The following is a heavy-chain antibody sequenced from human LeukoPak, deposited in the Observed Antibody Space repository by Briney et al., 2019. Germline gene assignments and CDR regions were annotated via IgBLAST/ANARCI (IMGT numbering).Heavy chain of an antibody. D-gene: IGHD1-7*01. CDR1: GDSFSGYY. J-gene: IGHJ2*01. V-gene: IGHV4-34*01. CDR2: VNHGEST. Sequence: SETLSLTCAVYGDSFSGYYWTWIRQPPGKGLEWIGEVNHGESTTYNPPLRSRVTISVDTSKNQFSLKLNSVTAADTAVYYCARRGMNWDYVWYFDLWGRGTLVTVSS. CDR3: ARRGMNWDYVWYFDL.